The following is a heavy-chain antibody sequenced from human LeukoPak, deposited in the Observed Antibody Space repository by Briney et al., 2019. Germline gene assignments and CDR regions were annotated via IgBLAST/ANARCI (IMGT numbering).Heavy chain of an antibody. J-gene: IGHJ4*02. CDR2: IYYSGST. CDR3: ARVVYSSSSYDFDY. Sequence: SETLSLTCTVSGGSLSSYYWSWIRQPPGKGLEWIGYIYYSGSTNYNPSLKSRVTISADTSKNQFSLKLSSVTAADTAVYYCARVVYSSSSYDFDYWGQGTLVTVSS. V-gene: IGHV4-59*01. CDR1: GGSLSSYY. D-gene: IGHD6-6*01.